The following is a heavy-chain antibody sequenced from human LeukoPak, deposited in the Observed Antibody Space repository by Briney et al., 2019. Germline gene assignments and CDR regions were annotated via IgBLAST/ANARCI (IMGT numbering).Heavy chain of an antibody. Sequence: SETLSLTCAVYGGSFSGYYWSWIRQPPGKGLEWIGEINHSGSTNYNPSLKSRVTISVDTSKNHFSLKLSSVTAADTGVYYCASCLSRIAAPMGAFDIWGQGTMVTVSS. J-gene: IGHJ3*02. CDR3: ASCLSRIAAPMGAFDI. V-gene: IGHV4-34*01. CDR2: INHSGST. D-gene: IGHD6-6*01. CDR1: GGSFSGYY.